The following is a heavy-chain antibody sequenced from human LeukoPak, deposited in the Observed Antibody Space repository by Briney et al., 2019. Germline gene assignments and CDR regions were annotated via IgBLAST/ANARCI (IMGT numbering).Heavy chain of an antibody. V-gene: IGHV1-18*04. D-gene: IGHD2-15*01. CDR3: ARASYCSDGSCYSDY. Sequence: GASVKVSCKGSGYTFTSYYMHWVRHAPGQRPERMGWISTYNGNTIYAQKVKGRVTMTTDTSTSTVYMEMRSLKSDDTAVYYCARASYCSDGSCYSDYWGQGTLVTVSS. CDR2: ISTYNGNT. J-gene: IGHJ4*02. CDR1: GYTFTSYY.